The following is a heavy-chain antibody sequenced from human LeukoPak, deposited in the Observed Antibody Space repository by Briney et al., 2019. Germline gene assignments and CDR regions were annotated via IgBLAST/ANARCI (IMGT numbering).Heavy chain of an antibody. V-gene: IGHV3-74*01. J-gene: IGHJ4*02. CDR2: INSDGSST. CDR3: ARETPRGYYSVTRGYFDY. D-gene: IGHD3-22*01. Sequence: GGSLRLSCAASGFTFSSYWMHWVRQAPGKGLVWVSRINSDGSSTSYADSVKGRFTISRDNAKNSLYLQMNSLRAEDTAVYYCARETPRGYYSVTRGYFDYWGQGTLVTVSS. CDR1: GFTFSSYW.